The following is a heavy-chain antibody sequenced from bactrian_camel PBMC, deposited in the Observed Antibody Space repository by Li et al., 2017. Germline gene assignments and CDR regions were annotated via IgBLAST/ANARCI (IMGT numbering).Heavy chain of an antibody. J-gene: IGHJ4*01. D-gene: IGHD5*01. CDR2: IYTSDDSA. CDR1: GDHVTTYYNTYC. V-gene: IGHV3S66*01. Sequence: DVQLVESGGGSVQAGGSLRLSCTASGDHVTTYYNTYCLAWFRQGPAKEREGVASIYTSDDSAVLGDSFKGRFALSVDHGENTVYLQMNALKPEDTGMYYCAALHFAYGCEYDKKWSEFADWGQGTQVTVS. CDR3: AALHFAYGCEYDKKWSEFAD.